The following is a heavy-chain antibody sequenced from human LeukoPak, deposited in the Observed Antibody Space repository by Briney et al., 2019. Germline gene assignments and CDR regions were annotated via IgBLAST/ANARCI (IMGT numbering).Heavy chain of an antibody. D-gene: IGHD3-10*01. V-gene: IGHV4-59*08. Sequence: SETLSLTCTVSGGSISSYYWSWIRQPPGKGLEWIGYIYYSGTTNYNPSLKSRVTISVDTSKNQFSLKLISVTAADTAVYYCARTFYYYGSGSYPGGWFDPWGQGTLVTVSS. J-gene: IGHJ5*02. CDR1: GGSISSYY. CDR3: ARTFYYYGSGSYPGGWFDP. CDR2: IYYSGTT.